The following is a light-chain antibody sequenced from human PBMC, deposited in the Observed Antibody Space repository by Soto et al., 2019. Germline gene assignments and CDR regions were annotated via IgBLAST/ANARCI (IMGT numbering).Light chain of an antibody. CDR1: SSDVGSYNY. Sequence: QSALTQPRSVSGSPGQSVTISCTGTSSDVGSYNYVSWYQQHPDKAPKFIVYAVDKRPAGVPDRFSGSKSGNTASLTISALQAEDEADYYCCAYAGTYKWVFGGGTQLTVL. CDR3: CAYAGTYKWV. J-gene: IGLJ3*02. CDR2: AVD. V-gene: IGLV2-11*01.